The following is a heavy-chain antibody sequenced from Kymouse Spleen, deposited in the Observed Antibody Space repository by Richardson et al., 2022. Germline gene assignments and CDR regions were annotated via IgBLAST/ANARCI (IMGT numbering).Heavy chain of an antibody. CDR3: ARGRGSSSPHNWFDP. CDR1: GGSFSGYY. Sequence: QVQLQQWGAGLLKPSETLSLTCAVYGGSFSGYYWSWIRQPPGKGLEWIGEINHSGSTNYNPSLKSRVTISVDTSKNQFSLKLSSVTAADTAVYYCARGRGSSSPHNWFDPWGQGTLVTVSS. J-gene: IGHJ5*02. CDR2: INHSGST. D-gene: IGHD6-6*01. V-gene: IGHV4-34*01.